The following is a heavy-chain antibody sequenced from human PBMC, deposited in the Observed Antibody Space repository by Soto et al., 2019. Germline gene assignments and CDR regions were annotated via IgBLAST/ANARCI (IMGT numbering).Heavy chain of an antibody. V-gene: IGHV3-23*01. CDR1: GFTFSSYA. J-gene: IGHJ4*02. CDR3: SRDVVVGAKALNY. Sequence: GGSLRLSCAASGFTFSSYAMSWVRQAPGKGLEWVSAISGSGGSTYYADSVKGRFTISRDNSKNTLYLQMNSLRVEDTAVYFCSRDVVVGAKALNYWGQGALVTVSS. D-gene: IGHD2-15*01. CDR2: ISGSGGST.